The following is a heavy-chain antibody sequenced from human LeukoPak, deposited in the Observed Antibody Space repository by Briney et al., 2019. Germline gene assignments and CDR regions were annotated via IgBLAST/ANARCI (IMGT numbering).Heavy chain of an antibody. CDR2: IYYSGST. J-gene: IGHJ4*02. CDR1: GGSISSSSYY. D-gene: IGHD3-22*01. CDR3: ARSSGHYDSSGYYHGYFDY. V-gene: IGHV4-39*07. Sequence: SETLSLTCTVSGGSISSSSYYWGWIRQPPGKGLEWIGSIYYSGSTYYNPSLKSRVTISVDTSKNQFSLKLSSVTAADTAVYYCARSSGHYDSSGYYHGYFDYWGQGTLVTVSS.